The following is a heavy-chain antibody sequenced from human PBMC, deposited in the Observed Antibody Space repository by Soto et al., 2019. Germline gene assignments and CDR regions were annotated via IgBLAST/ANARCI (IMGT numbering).Heavy chain of an antibody. CDR1: GFTFSRQA. CDR2: IWYHGIDK. V-gene: IGHV3-33*01. D-gene: IGHD2-15*01. Sequence: QVQLVESGGGVVQPERSLRLSCAASGFTFSRQAMHWGRQAPGRGLEWVAVIWYHGIDKYYADSVKGRFTISRDNSKNTVYLQMNSLRGEDTAVYYCATGFLGLCTGGNCPLDYWGQGTLVTVSS. CDR3: ATGFLGLCTGGNCPLDY. J-gene: IGHJ4*02.